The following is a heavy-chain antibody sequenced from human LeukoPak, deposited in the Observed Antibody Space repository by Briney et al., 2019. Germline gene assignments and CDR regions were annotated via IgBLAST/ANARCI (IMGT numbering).Heavy chain of an antibody. CDR1: GYTFTSYG. D-gene: IGHD1-14*01. V-gene: IGHV1-18*01. Sequence: ASVKVSCKASGYTFTSYGISWVRQAPGQGLEWMGWISAYNGNTNYAQKLQGRVTMTTDTSTSTAYMELRSLRSDDTAVYYCARVVALFTNHGRSDYWGQGTLVTVSS. J-gene: IGHJ4*02. CDR3: ARVVALFTNHGRSDY. CDR2: ISAYNGNT.